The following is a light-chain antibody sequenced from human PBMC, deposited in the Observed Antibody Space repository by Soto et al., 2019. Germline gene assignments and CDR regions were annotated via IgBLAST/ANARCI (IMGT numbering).Light chain of an antibody. CDR2: AAS. CDR1: QGISSY. V-gene: IGKV1-9*01. CDR3: QQLNSYPPSLT. J-gene: IGKJ4*01. Sequence: IQLTQSPSSLSASVGDRVTITCRASQGISSYLAWYQQKPGKAPKLLIYAASTLQSGVPSRFSGSGSATDVTLPISSLQPEDFATYYCQQLNSYPPSLTFGGGTKVEIK.